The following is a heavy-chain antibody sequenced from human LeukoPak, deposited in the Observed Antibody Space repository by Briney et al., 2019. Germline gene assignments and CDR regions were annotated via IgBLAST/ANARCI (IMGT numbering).Heavy chain of an antibody. CDR2: IYYSGST. D-gene: IGHD4-17*01. V-gene: IGHV4-30-4*01. CDR3: ARGGSYGDYVNY. Sequence: SETLSLTCTVSGGSISNGDYYWSWIRQPPGKGLEWIGYIYYSGSTYYNPSLKSRVTISVDTSKNQFSLKLSSVTAADTAVYYCARGGSYGDYVNYWGQGTLATVSS. CDR1: GGSISNGDYY. J-gene: IGHJ4*02.